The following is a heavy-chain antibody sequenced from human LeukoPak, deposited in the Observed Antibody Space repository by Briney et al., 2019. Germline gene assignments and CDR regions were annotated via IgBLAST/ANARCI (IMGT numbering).Heavy chain of an antibody. Sequence: GASVKVSCKASGYTFTGYYMHWVRQAPGQGLEWMGWINPNSGGTNYAQKFQGRVTKTRDTSISTAYMELSRLRSDDTAVYYCARVTAAAGTPNNWFDPWGQGTLVTVSS. D-gene: IGHD6-13*01. CDR3: ARVTAAAGTPNNWFDP. V-gene: IGHV1-2*02. J-gene: IGHJ5*02. CDR1: GYTFTGYY. CDR2: INPNSGGT.